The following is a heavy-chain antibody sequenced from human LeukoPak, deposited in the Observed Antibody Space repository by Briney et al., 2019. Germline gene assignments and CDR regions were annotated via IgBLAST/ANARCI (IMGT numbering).Heavy chain of an antibody. CDR1: GGTFSSYA. CDR2: IIPIFGTA. V-gene: IGHV1-69*13. CDR3: ARDNWYGGTFDY. Sequence: SVKVPCKASGGTFSSYAISWVRQAPGQGLEWMGGIIPIFGTANYAQKFQGRVTITADESTSTAYMELSSLRSEDTAVYYCARDNWYGGTFDYWGQGTLVTVSS. D-gene: IGHD1-20*01. J-gene: IGHJ4*02.